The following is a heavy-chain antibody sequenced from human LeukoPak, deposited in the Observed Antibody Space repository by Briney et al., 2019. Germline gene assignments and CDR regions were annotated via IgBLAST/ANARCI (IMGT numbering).Heavy chain of an antibody. V-gene: IGHV4-34*01. D-gene: IGHD5-24*01. CDR3: ARGLGWKVATMGLFYMDV. J-gene: IGHJ6*03. CDR2: INHGGDT. CDR1: GGSFSGYD. Sequence: PSETLSLTCVVSGGSFSGYDWSWVRQPPGKGLEWIGEINHGGDTNYNPSLKSRVTISVDTSKKQFSLKVRSVTAADTAVYYCARGLGWKVATMGLFYMDVWGEGTTVTVSS.